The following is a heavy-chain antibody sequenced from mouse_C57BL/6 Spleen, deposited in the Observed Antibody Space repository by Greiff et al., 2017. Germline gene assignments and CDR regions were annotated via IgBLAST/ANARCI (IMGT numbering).Heavy chain of an antibody. J-gene: IGHJ4*01. D-gene: IGHD1-1*01. Sequence: QVQLQQSGAELVRPGASVKLSCKASGYTFTDYYINWVKQRPGQGLEWIARIYPGSGNTYYNEKFKGKATLTAEKSSSTAYMQLSSLTSEDSAVYFCARWGLLRNAMDGWGQGTSVTVSS. CDR3: ARWGLLRNAMDG. CDR1: GYTFTDYY. V-gene: IGHV1-76*01. CDR2: IYPGSGNT.